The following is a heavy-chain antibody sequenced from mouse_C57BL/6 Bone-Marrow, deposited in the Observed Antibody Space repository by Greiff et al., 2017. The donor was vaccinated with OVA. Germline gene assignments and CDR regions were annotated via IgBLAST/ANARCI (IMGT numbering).Heavy chain of an antibody. CDR2: IYPRDGST. D-gene: IGHD1-1*01. CDR3: ARRPLSPYYYAMDY. Sequence: VKLMESGPELVKPGASVKLSCKASGYTFTSYDINWVKQRPGQGLEWIGWIYPRDGSTKYNEKFKGKATLTVDTSSSTAYMELLSLTSEDSADYFGARRPLSPYYYAMDYWGQGTSVTVSS. J-gene: IGHJ4*01. CDR1: GYTFTSYD. V-gene: IGHV1-85*01.